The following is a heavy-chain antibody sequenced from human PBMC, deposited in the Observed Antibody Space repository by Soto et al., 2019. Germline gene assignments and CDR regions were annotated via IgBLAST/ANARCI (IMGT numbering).Heavy chain of an antibody. CDR2: IWYDGSNK. CDR3: AREQVAAAVSFWFDP. D-gene: IGHD6-13*01. CDR1: GFTFSSYG. J-gene: IGHJ5*02. V-gene: IGHV3-33*01. Sequence: GGSLRLSCAASGFTFSSYGMHWVRQAPGKGLEWVAVIWYDGSNKYYADSVKGRFTISRDNSKNTLYLQMNSLRAEDTAVYYCAREQVAAAVSFWFDPWGQGTLVTVSS.